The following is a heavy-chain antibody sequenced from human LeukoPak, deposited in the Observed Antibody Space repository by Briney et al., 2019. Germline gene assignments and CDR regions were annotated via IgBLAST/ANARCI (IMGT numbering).Heavy chain of an antibody. V-gene: IGHV3-53*01. Sequence: GGSLRLSCAASGFTVSNNFLTWVRQAPGKGLEWVSVIYSGGTTYYADSVKGRFTISRDNSKNTLYLQMNSLRAEDTAVYYCAKTGGPWDWGQGTLVIVSS. CDR3: AKTGGPWD. CDR1: GFTVSNNF. J-gene: IGHJ4*02. CDR2: IYSGGTT. D-gene: IGHD3-10*01.